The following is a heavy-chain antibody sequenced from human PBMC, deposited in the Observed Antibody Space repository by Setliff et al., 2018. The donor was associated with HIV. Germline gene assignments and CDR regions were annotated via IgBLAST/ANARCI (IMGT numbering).Heavy chain of an antibody. CDR2: VNHSGTT. V-gene: IGHV4-34*10. CDR3: ARELLRSCDVSEHSYKPYYFDY. J-gene: IGHJ4*02. CDR1: GGSFSGFY. D-gene: IGHD3-10*01. Sequence: SETLSLTCAVYGGSFSGFYWTFIRQSPGKGLEWIGEVNHSGTTTYDPSLKSRITISVDTSKNQFSLKLSSVTAADTAVYYCARELLRSCDVSEHSYKPYYFDYLGQGTRVTVSS.